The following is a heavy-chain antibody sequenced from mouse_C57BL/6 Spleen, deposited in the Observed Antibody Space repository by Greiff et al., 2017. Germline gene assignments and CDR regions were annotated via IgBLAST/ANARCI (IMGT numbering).Heavy chain of an antibody. Sequence: QVQLQQSGAELVRPGASVKLSCKASGYTFTDYYINWVKQRPGQGLEWIARIYPGSGNTYYNEKFKGKATLTAEKSSSTAYMQLSSLTSEDSAVYFCAGGDYDWFAYWGQGTLVTVSA. D-gene: IGHD2-4*01. CDR1: GYTFTDYY. J-gene: IGHJ3*01. CDR2: IYPGSGNT. V-gene: IGHV1-76*01. CDR3: AGGDYDWFAY.